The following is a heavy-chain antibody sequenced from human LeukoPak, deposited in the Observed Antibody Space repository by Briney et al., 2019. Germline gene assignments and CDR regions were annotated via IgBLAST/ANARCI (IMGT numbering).Heavy chain of an antibody. J-gene: IGHJ3*02. CDR2: IYHSGST. D-gene: IGHD4-23*01. Sequence: PSETLSLTCAVSGGSISSGGYSWSWIRQPPGKGLEWIGYIYHSGSTYYNPSLKSRVTISVDRSKNQFSLKLSSVTAADTAVYYCARGGGNRAFDIWGQGTMVTVSS. CDR3: ARGGGNRAFDI. CDR1: GGSISSGGYS. V-gene: IGHV4-30-2*01.